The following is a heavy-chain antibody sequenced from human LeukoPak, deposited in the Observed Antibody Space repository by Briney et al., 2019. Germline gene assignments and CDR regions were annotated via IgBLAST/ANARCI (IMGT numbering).Heavy chain of an antibody. J-gene: IGHJ4*02. CDR3: AKVLRLGDYFDY. CDR1: GFTFSSYG. D-gene: IGHD1-26*01. CDR2: IRYDGSNK. V-gene: IGHV3-30*02. Sequence: GGSLRLSCAASGFTFSSYGMHWVRQAPGKGLEWVAFIRYDGSNKNFADSVKGRFTISRDNSKNPLYLQMNSLRAEDTAVYYCAKVLRLGDYFDYWGQGTLVTVSS.